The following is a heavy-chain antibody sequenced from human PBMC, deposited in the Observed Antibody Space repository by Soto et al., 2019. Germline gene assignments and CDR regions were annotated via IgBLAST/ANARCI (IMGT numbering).Heavy chain of an antibody. CDR2: ISGSGGST. D-gene: IGHD6-6*01. V-gene: IGHV3-23*01. J-gene: IGHJ6*02. CDR1: GFTFSSYA. CDR3: AKDPGSSYYYYYYGMDV. Sequence: GGSLRLSCAASGFTFSSYAVSWVRQAPGKGLEWVSAISGSGGSTYYADSVKGRFTISRDNSKNTLYLQMNSLRAEDTAVYYCAKDPGSSYYYYYYGMDVWGQGTTVTVSS.